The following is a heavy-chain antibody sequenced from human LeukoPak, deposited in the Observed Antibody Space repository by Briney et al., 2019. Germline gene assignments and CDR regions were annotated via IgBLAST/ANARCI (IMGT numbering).Heavy chain of an antibody. CDR3: ARLPRSGKYYFDY. CDR1: GGSISSSTYS. V-gene: IGHV4-39*01. D-gene: IGHD3-10*01. CDR2: IYYTGST. J-gene: IGHJ4*02. Sequence: SETLSLTCTVSGGSISSSTYSWVWIRQPPGKGLKWIGNIYYTGSTYISPSLKSRVTISVDTSKNQFSLKLTSVTAADTAVYYCARLPRSGKYYFDYWGQGTLVTVSS.